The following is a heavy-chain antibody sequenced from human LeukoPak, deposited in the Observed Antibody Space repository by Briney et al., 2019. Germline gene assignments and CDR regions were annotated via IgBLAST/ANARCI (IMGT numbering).Heavy chain of an antibody. CDR2: IYYSGST. D-gene: IGHD4-17*01. V-gene: IGHV4-59*01. J-gene: IGHJ3*01. CDR1: GFTFSSYS. Sequence: LSCAASGFTFSSYSMNSIRQPPGKGLEWIGYIYYSGSTNYNPSLKSRVTISLDTSKNQFSLKLSSVTAADTAVYFCASDYGDYEGAFDFWGQGTMVTVSS. CDR3: ASDYGDYEGAFDF.